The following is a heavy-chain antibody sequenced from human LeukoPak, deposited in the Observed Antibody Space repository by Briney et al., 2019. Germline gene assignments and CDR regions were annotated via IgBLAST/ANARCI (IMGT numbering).Heavy chain of an antibody. Sequence: ASVKVSCKASGYTFTRYDINWVRQATGQGREWLGWMNPNSGNTGYAQKFQGRVTMTRNTSISTAYMELSSLRSEDTAVYYCARGRRVRGVTWWFDPWGQGNLVTVSS. CDR1: GYTFTRYD. V-gene: IGHV1-8*01. J-gene: IGHJ5*02. D-gene: IGHD3-10*01. CDR2: MNPNSGNT. CDR3: ARGRRVRGVTWWFDP.